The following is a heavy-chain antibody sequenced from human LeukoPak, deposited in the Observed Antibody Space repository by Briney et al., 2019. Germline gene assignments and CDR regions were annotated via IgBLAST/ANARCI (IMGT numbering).Heavy chain of an antibody. V-gene: IGHV1-69*05. D-gene: IGHD1-26*01. J-gene: IGHJ3*02. Sequence: SVKVSCKASGGTFSSYAISWVRQAPGRGLEWMGGIIPIFGTANYAQKFQGRVTITTDESTSTAYMELSSLRPEDTAVYYCARHITSGSYQSDAFEIWGQGTMVTVSS. CDR3: ARHITSGSYQSDAFEI. CDR1: GGTFSSYA. CDR2: IIPIFGTA.